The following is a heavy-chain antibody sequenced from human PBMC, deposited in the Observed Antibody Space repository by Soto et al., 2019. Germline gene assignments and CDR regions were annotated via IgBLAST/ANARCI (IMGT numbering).Heavy chain of an antibody. Sequence: ASVKVSCKASGYTFTSYGINWVRQAPGQGLEWIGWISAYNGNTNYAQKLQGRVTMTTDTSTSTAYMELRSLRSDDTAVYYCAREDYDILTGYYIPDYWGQGTLVTVSS. V-gene: IGHV1-18*01. D-gene: IGHD3-9*01. CDR2: ISAYNGNT. CDR3: AREDYDILTGYYIPDY. CDR1: GYTFTSYG. J-gene: IGHJ4*02.